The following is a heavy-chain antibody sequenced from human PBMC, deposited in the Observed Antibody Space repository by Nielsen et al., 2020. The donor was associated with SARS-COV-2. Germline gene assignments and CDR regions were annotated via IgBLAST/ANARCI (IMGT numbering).Heavy chain of an antibody. CDR3: AKDSGRNIMVRGVIHGMDV. J-gene: IGHJ6*02. D-gene: IGHD3-10*01. CDR2: IWYDGSNK. Sequence: WIRQPPGKGLEWVAVIWYDGSNKYYADSVKGRFTISRDNSKNTLYLQMNSLRAEDTAVYYCAKDSGRNIMVRGVIHGMDVWGQGTTVTVSS. V-gene: IGHV3-33*06.